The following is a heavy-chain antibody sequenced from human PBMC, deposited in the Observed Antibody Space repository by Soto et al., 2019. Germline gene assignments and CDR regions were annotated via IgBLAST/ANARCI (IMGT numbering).Heavy chain of an antibody. D-gene: IGHD3-3*01. J-gene: IGHJ6*04. CDR1: GYTFTSYG. CDR2: ISAYNGNT. V-gene: IGHV1-18*01. CDR3: ARAYGGVYYYYGMDV. Sequence: QVQLVQSGAEVKKPGASVKVSCKASGYTFTSYGISWVRQAPGQGREWMRWISAYNGNTNYAQKLQGRVTMTTDTSTSRAYMELRSLRSDDTAVYYCARAYGGVYYYYGMDVWGEGTTVTVSS.